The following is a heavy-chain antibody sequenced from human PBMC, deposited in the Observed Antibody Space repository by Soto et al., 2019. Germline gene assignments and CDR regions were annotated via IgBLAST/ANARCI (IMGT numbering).Heavy chain of an antibody. D-gene: IGHD3-10*01. CDR2: VYNSGST. Sequence: SETLSLSCAVSGGSIISNYWSWIRQPPGKGLEWIGFVYNSGSTNYNPSLKSRVTISVDTSKNQFSLKLNSVTAADTAVYYCARMVSSTTSGPYFDYWGQGTLVTVSS. CDR3: ARMVSSTTSGPYFDY. CDR1: GGSIISNY. J-gene: IGHJ4*02. V-gene: IGHV4-59*08.